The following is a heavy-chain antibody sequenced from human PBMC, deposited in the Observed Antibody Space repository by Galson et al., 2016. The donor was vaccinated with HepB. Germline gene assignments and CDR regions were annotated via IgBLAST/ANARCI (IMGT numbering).Heavy chain of an antibody. D-gene: IGHD3-22*01. CDR3: ARQEAIGNWLLTAWFDP. Sequence: SVKVSCKASGYSLTGYYMHWLRQAPGQPLEWMGWIKPHSGGTTYAQKFQDRVTMTRDTSISTAYMELSRLSSDDTAVYYCARQEAIGNWLLTAWFDPWGQGTLVTVSS. CDR2: IKPHSGGT. CDR1: GYSLTGYY. V-gene: IGHV1-2*02. J-gene: IGHJ5*02.